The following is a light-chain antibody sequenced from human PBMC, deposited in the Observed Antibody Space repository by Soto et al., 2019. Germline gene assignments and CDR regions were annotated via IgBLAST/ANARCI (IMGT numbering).Light chain of an antibody. V-gene: IGLV1-47*01. CDR1: SSNIGSNY. CDR3: AAWDDSLSDVV. Sequence: QSVLTQPPSASGTPGQRVTISCSGSSSNIGSNYVYWYQQLPGTAPKLLIYRNNQRPSGVPDRFSGSKSGTSASLAISGLRSEDDADYYCAAWDDSLSDVVFGGGTKLTVL. CDR2: RNN. J-gene: IGLJ2*01.